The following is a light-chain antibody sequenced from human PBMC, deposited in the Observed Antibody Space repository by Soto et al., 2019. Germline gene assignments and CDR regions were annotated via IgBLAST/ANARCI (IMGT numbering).Light chain of an antibody. J-gene: IGKJ5*01. CDR1: QSLNTR. V-gene: IGKV3D-15*01. CDR2: ETY. Sequence: TPSPSSLPASVGARVTLTCRASQSLNTRLAWYQQKPGQAPRLLIYETYRRATGIPDRFSGSGSGTDFTLTISSLQPEDFATYYCQQANTFPITFGQGTRLEIK. CDR3: QQANTFPIT.